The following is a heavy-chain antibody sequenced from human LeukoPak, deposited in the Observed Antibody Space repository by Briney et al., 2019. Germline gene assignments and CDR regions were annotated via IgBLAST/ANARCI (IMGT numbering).Heavy chain of an antibody. J-gene: IGHJ4*02. CDR3: AREEMSYAYDSSGYYFSYYFDY. CDR1: GYTFTSYG. CDR2: ISAYNGNT. D-gene: IGHD3-22*01. V-gene: IGHV1-18*01. Sequence: GASVKVSCKASGYTFTSYGISWVRQAPGQGLEWMGWISAYNGNTNYAQKLQGRVTMTTDTSTSTAYMELRSLRSDDTAVYYCAREEMSYAYDSSGYYFSYYFDYWGQGTLVNVSS.